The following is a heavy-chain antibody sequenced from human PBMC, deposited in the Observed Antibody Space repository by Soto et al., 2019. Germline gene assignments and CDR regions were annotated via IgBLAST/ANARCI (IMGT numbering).Heavy chain of an antibody. CDR2: INPNSGGT. CDR3: ASDHKVVTQINWFDP. CDR1: GYTFTGYY. D-gene: IGHD2-15*01. V-gene: IGHV1-2*02. J-gene: IGHJ5*02. Sequence: ASVKVSCKASGYTFTGYYMHWVRQAPGQGLEWMGWINPNSGGTNYAQKFQGRVTMTRDTSISTAYMELSRLRSDDTAVYYCASDHKVVTQINWFDPWGHGTLVTVSS.